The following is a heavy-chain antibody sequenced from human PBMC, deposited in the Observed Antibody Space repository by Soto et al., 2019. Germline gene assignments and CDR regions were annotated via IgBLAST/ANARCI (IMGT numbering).Heavy chain of an antibody. J-gene: IGHJ3*02. Sequence: QVQLVESGGGVVQPGRSLRLSCAASGFTFSSYAMHWVRQAPGKGLEWVAVISYDGSNKYYADSVKGRFTNSRDNSKNPPNRKMTTLRPEAPAGYNCARVDSGWWQDAFDIWGQGTMATVSS. CDR1: GFTFSSYA. CDR2: ISYDGSNK. V-gene: IGHV3-30-3*01. CDR3: ARVDSGWWQDAFDI. D-gene: IGHD6-19*01.